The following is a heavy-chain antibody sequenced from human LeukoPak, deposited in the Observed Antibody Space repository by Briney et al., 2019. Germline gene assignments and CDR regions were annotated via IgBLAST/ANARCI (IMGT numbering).Heavy chain of an antibody. V-gene: IGHV3-20*01. CDR3: ARDPYYGSGSYTMDV. J-gene: IGHJ6*03. CDR2: INWNGGST. D-gene: IGHD3-10*01. CDR1: GFTFDDYG. Sequence: GGSLRLSCAASGFTFDDYGMSWVRQAPEKGLEWVFGINWNGGSTGYAASVKGRSTISRDNAKNSLYLQMNSLRAEDTALYHCARDPYYGSGSYTMDVWGKGTTVTVSS.